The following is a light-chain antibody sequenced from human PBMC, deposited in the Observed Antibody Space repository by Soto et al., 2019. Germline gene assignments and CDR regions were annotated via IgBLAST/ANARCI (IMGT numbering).Light chain of an antibody. CDR2: KAS. CDR3: QQYSTYPWT. V-gene: IGKV1-5*03. CDR1: QSISSR. J-gene: IGKJ1*01. Sequence: DIQMTQSPSTLSASVGDRVTITCRASQSISSRLAWYQQKPGKAPKVLIYKASGLESGVPSRFSGSGSGTEFTLTISSLQPDDFATYYCQQYSTYPWTFGQGTKVEIK.